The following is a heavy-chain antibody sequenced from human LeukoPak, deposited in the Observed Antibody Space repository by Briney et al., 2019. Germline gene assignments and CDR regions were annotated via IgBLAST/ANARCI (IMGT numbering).Heavy chain of an antibody. CDR1: GFTFSSYG. CDR2: ISSSSSYT. V-gene: IGHV3-21*05. J-gene: IGHJ4*02. Sequence: GGSPRLSCAASGFTFSSYGMHWVRQAPGKGLEWVSYISSSSSYTNYADSVKGRFTISRDNAKNSLYLQMNSLRAEDTAVYYCARDRATRHASDYWGQGTLVTVSS. CDR3: ARDRATRHASDY.